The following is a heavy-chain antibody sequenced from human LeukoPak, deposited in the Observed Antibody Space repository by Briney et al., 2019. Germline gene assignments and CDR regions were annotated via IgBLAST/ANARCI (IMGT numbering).Heavy chain of an antibody. V-gene: IGHV3-23*01. CDR2: IGGSGIRT. D-gene: IGHD6-19*01. CDR3: ARESSGGWYFDY. Sequence: PGGSLKLSCAASGFNFNYYAMTWVRQAPGKGLEWVSGIGGSGIRTYYADSVRGRFTISRDNSKNTLTLQLSSLRVEDTALYYCARESSGGWYFDYWGQGTLVTVSS. CDR1: GFNFNYYA. J-gene: IGHJ4*02.